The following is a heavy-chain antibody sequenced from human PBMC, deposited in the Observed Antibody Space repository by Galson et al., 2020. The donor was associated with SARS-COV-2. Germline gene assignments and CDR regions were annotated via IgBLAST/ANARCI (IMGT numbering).Heavy chain of an antibody. Sequence: GGSLRLSCAASGFTVSSNYMSWVRQAPGKGLEWVSVVYSGGSTYYADSVKGRFTISRDNSKRSVYLQMNSLRAEDTAVYYCARSPADPDYWGQGTLVTVSS. CDR3: ARSPADPDY. CDR2: VYSGGST. J-gene: IGHJ4*02. CDR1: GFTVSSNY. V-gene: IGHV3-66*02.